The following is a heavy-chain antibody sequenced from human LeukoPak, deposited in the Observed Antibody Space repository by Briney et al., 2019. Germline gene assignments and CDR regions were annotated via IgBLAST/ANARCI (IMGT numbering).Heavy chain of an antibody. D-gene: IGHD6-19*01. CDR3: ARTYSSGWPLRFDP. Sequence: GGSLRLSCAASGFTFSSYAMHWVRQAPGKGLEWVAVISYDGSNKYYADSVKGRFTISRDNSKNTLYLQMNSLRAEDTAVYYCARTYSSGWPLRFDPWGQGTLVTVSS. J-gene: IGHJ5*02. CDR2: ISYDGSNK. CDR1: GFTFSSYA. V-gene: IGHV3-30*04.